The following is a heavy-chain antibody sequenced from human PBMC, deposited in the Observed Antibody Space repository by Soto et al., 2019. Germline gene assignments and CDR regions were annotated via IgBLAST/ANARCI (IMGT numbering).Heavy chain of an antibody. V-gene: IGHV4-39*01. Sequence: QRQLRESGPGLVKPSETLSLTCSVSDGSISTRDYYWGWIRQPPGKGLEWIASLSSGLSTYYSPSLTSRVTVRDDTSKNPIRLRLTSVTAADTAVYYCVRHFARYRDSERFWSFALWGRGTLVTVSS. CDR1: DGSISTRDYY. D-gene: IGHD5-18*01. J-gene: IGHJ2*01. CDR3: VRHFARYRDSERFWSFAL. CDR2: LSSGLST.